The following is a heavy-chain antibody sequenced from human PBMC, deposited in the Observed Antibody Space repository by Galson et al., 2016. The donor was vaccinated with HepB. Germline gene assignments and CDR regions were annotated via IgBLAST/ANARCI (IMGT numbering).Heavy chain of an antibody. CDR1: GFLLSTNGEG. CDR2: IYWDDDK. Sequence: PALVKPTQTLTLTCTFSGFLLSTNGEGVAWIRQPPGKALEWLALIYWDDDKRYSPSLKSRLTITKDTSKNQVVLEMTNMDPVDTATYYCVHTPPDCPSVSCYNWFDPWGQGTLVTVSS. D-gene: IGHD2-2*01. V-gene: IGHV2-5*02. J-gene: IGHJ5*02. CDR3: VHTPPDCPSVSCYNWFDP.